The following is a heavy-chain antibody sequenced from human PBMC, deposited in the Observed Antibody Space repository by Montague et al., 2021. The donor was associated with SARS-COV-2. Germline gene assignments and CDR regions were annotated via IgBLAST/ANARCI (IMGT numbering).Heavy chain of an antibody. CDR2: IYYSGST. Sequence: TLSLTCTVSGGSISSGGYYWSWIRQHPGKGLEWIGYIYYSGSTYYDPSLKSRVTISVDTSKNQFSLKLSSVTAADTAVYYCARDDGSSGHDYWGQGTLVTVSS. V-gene: IGHV4-31*03. J-gene: IGHJ4*02. CDR1: GGSISSGGYY. CDR3: ARDDGSSGHDY. D-gene: IGHD3-22*01.